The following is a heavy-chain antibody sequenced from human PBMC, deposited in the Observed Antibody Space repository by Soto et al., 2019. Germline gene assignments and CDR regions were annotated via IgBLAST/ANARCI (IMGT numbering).Heavy chain of an antibody. Sequence: QVQLVQSGAEVKKPGSSVKVSCKASGGTFSSYAISWVRQAPGQGLEWMGGIIPIFGTANYAQKFQGRVTITADESTSTAYMELSSQRSEDTDVYYCARDRDGYNFMYYYGMDVWGQGTTVTVSS. CDR1: GGTFSSYA. CDR3: ARDRDGYNFMYYYGMDV. V-gene: IGHV1-69*01. D-gene: IGHD5-12*01. J-gene: IGHJ6*02. CDR2: IIPIFGTA.